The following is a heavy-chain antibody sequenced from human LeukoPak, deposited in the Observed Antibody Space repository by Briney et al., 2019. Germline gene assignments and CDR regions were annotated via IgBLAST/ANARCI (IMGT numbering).Heavy chain of an antibody. J-gene: IGHJ4*02. Sequence: GGSLRLSCAASGFTVSSNYMNWVRQGPGKGLEWVSVIDSGGITDYADSVRGRFTISRDNSKNTLYLQMKSLRAEDTAVYYCARGYTDYYGSGSYYQAWGQGTLVTVSS. CDR1: GFTVSSNY. CDR3: ARGYTDYYGSGSYYQA. V-gene: IGHV3-66*01. D-gene: IGHD3-10*01. CDR2: IDSGGIT.